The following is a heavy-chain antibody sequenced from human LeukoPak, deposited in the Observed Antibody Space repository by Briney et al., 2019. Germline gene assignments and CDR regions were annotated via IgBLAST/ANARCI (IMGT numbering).Heavy chain of an antibody. Sequence: SVKVSCKASGGTFSSYAISWVRQAPGQGLEWMGGIIPIFGTANYAQKFQGRVTITADKSTSTAYMELSSLRSEDTAVYYCARLANIAAAGTDLPLNSYYYMDVWGKGTTVTVSS. CDR1: GGTFSSYA. V-gene: IGHV1-69*06. J-gene: IGHJ6*03. CDR3: ARLANIAAAGTDLPLNSYYYMDV. D-gene: IGHD6-13*01. CDR2: IIPIFGTA.